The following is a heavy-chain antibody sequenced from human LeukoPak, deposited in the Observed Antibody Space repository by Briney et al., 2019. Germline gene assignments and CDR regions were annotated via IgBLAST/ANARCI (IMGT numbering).Heavy chain of an antibody. CDR3: ARGNQIVVVVAAMKVSRMLPFDI. D-gene: IGHD2-15*01. CDR2: INHSGST. Sequence: PSETLSLTCAVYGGSFSGYCWSWIRQPPGKGLEWIGEINHSGSTNYNPSLKSRVTISVDTSKNQFSLKLSSVTAADTAVYYCARGNQIVVVVAAMKVSRMLPFDIWGQGTMVTVSS. CDR1: GGSFSGYC. J-gene: IGHJ3*02. V-gene: IGHV4-34*01.